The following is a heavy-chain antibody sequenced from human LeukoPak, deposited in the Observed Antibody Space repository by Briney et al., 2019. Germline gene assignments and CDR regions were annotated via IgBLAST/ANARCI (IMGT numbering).Heavy chain of an antibody. D-gene: IGHD3-10*01. V-gene: IGHV1-2*02. CDR3: ARDGPAQMVDFDY. CDR2: IHPNNGAT. J-gene: IGHJ4*02. CDR1: GYTFTGSGWY. Sequence: ASVKVSCKASGYTFTGSGWYLYWLRQAPGQGLECVGWIHPNNGATLYAQKFQGRVAMTTDTSISTAYMELSRLRPDDTAMYYCARDGPAQMVDFDYWGQGTLVTVSS.